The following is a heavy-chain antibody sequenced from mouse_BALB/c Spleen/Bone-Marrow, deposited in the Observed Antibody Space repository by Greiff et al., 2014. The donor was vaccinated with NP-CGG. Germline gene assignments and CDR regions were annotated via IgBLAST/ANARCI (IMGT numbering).Heavy chain of an antibody. CDR1: GFNIKDYY. D-gene: IGHD1-1*01. J-gene: IGHJ2*01. V-gene: IGHV14-1*02. Sequence: DVQLVESGAEFVRPGALAKLSCNASGFNIKDYYMHWVKQRPEQGLEWIGWIDPENGNTIYDPKFPGKASITADTSSNTAYLQLSSLTSEDTAVYYCTRWVYYGSSYFDYWGQGTTLTVSS. CDR3: TRWVYYGSSYFDY. CDR2: IDPENGNT.